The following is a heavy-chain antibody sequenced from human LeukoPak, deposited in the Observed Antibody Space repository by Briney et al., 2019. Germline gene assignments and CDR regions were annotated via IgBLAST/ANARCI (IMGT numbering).Heavy chain of an antibody. CDR3: AKVVAVAGKRGVQYYFDY. Sequence: GGSLRLSCAASGFTFSSYAMSWVRQAPGKGLEWVSAISGSGGSTYYADSVKGRFTISRDNSKNTLYLQMNSLRAEDTAVYYCAKVVAVAGKRGVQYYFDYWGQGTLVTVSS. V-gene: IGHV3-23*01. J-gene: IGHJ4*02. CDR2: ISGSGGST. D-gene: IGHD6-19*01. CDR1: GFTFSSYA.